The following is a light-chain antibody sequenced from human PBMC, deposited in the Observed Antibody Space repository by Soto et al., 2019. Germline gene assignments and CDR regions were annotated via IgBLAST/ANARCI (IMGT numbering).Light chain of an antibody. Sequence: QSVLTQPPSASGTPGRRVTISCPGSSSNIGSNTVSWYQHLPGTAPKLLIYSNNQRPSGVPGRFSGSKSGTSASLAISGLQSEDEADYYCAAWDDTLNGLYVFGTGTKVTVL. V-gene: IGLV1-44*01. CDR2: SNN. J-gene: IGLJ1*01. CDR1: SSNIGSNT. CDR3: AAWDDTLNGLYV.